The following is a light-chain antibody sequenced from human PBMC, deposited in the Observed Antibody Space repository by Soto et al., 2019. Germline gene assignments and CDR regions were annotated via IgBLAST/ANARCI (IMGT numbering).Light chain of an antibody. CDR2: SAS. CDR3: QQSYTFTT. CDR1: QDISGW. V-gene: IGKV1-12*01. Sequence: DIQMTQSPSSVSASVGDRVTITCRASQDISGWLAWYQQKPGKAPKLLIYSASSLQSGVPSRFRGSGSGTHFSLTINGLQPEDLATYYCQQSYTFTTFGQGTRLEIK. J-gene: IGKJ5*01.